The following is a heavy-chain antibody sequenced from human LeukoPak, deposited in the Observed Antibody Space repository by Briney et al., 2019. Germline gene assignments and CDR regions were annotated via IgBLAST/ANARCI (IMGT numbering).Heavy chain of an antibody. D-gene: IGHD3-3*01. CDR2: IYTSGST. V-gene: IGHV4-4*07. CDR3: ARDDFWGGFNWFDP. Sequence: SETLSLTCTVSGGSISSYYWSWIRQPAGKGLEWIGRIYTSGSTNYNPSLKSRVTMSVDTSKNQFSLKLSSVTAADTAVYYCARDDFWGGFNWFDPWGQGTLVTVSS. CDR1: GGSISSYY. J-gene: IGHJ5*02.